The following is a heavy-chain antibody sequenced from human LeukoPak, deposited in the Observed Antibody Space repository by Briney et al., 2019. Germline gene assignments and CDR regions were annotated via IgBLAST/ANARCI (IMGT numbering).Heavy chain of an antibody. J-gene: IGHJ4*02. D-gene: IGHD5-18*01. Sequence: GGSLRLSCAASGFTFSSYAMHWVRQAPGKGLEWVAVISYDGSNKYYADSVKGRFTISRDNSKNTLYLQMNSLRAEDTAVYYCARDQWMQLWPHFDYWGQGTLVAVSS. CDR3: ARDQWMQLWPHFDY. V-gene: IGHV3-30*04. CDR2: ISYDGSNK. CDR1: GFTFSSYA.